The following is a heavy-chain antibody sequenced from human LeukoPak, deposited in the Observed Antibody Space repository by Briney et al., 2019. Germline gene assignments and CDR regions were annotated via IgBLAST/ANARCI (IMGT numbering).Heavy chain of an antibody. D-gene: IGHD3-10*01. CDR2: ISYDGSNK. J-gene: IGHJ6*02. CDR3: ARDYYGSGSYYSPGDYYYGMDV. Sequence: GGSLRLSCAASGFTFSDYYMSWIRQAPGKGLEWVAVISYDGSNKYYADSVKGRFTISRDNSKNTLYLQMNSLRAEDTAVYYCARDYYGSGSYYSPGDYYYGMDVWGQGTTVTVSS. V-gene: IGHV3-30-3*01. CDR1: GFTFSDYY.